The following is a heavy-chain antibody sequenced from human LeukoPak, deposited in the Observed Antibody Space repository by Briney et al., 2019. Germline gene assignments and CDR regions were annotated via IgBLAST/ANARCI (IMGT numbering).Heavy chain of an antibody. CDR3: ARCPSYDFWSGYYL. J-gene: IGHJ5*02. CDR2: IRYDGSNK. D-gene: IGHD3-3*01. V-gene: IGHV3-30*02. CDR1: GFTFSSYG. Sequence: GGSLRLSCAASGFTFSSYGMHWVRQAPGKGLEWVAFIRYDGSNKYYADSVKGRFTISRDNSKSTVYLQMNSLRAEDTAVYYCARCPSYDFWSGYYLWGQGTLVTVSS.